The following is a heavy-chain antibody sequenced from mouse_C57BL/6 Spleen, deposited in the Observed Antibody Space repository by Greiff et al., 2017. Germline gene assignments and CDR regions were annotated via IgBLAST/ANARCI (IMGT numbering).Heavy chain of an antibody. CDR1: GYTFTDYY. D-gene: IGHD2-2*01. CDR3: ARGAYGYDDY. V-gene: IGHV1-26*01. J-gene: IGHJ2*01. Sequence: EVQLQQSGPELVKPGASVKISCKASGYTFTDYYMNWVKQSHGKSLEWIGDINPNNGGTSYNQKFKGKATLTVDKSSSTAYMELRSLTSEDSAVYYCARGAYGYDDYWGQGTTLTVSS. CDR2: INPNNGGT.